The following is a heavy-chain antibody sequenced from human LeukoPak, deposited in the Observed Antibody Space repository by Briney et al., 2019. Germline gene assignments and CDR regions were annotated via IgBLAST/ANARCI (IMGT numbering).Heavy chain of an antibody. CDR2: IYSDGST. CDR1: GFIVSINY. CDR3: ARVGLAAAGLNYGMDV. J-gene: IGHJ6*02. V-gene: IGHV3-53*01. D-gene: IGHD6-13*01. Sequence: GGSLRLSCAATGFIVSINYISWVRQAPGKELEWVSVIYSDGSTYYADSVKGRFTISRDNSKNMLYLHMNSLRAEDTAVYYCARVGLAAAGLNYGMDVWGQGTTVTVSS.